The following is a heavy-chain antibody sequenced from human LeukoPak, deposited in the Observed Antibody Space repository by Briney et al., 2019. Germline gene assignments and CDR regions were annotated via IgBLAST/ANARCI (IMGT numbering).Heavy chain of an antibody. J-gene: IGHJ3*02. CDR1: GFTFSNAW. Sequence: GGSLRLSCAASGFTFSNAWMTWVRQAPGKGLEWVGRIKSKTDGGTADYAAPVKGRFTISRDNAKNSLYLQMNSLRAEDTAVYYCASTFHYDFWSGYPKDDAFDIWGQGTMVTVSS. CDR3: ASTFHYDFWSGYPKDDAFDI. CDR2: IKSKTDGGTA. D-gene: IGHD3-3*01. V-gene: IGHV3-15*01.